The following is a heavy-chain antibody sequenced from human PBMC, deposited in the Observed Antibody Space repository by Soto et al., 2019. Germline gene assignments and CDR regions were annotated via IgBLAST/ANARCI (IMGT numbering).Heavy chain of an antibody. CDR2: IIPICGTA. CDR3: ARDGGRHSGGIDY. D-gene: IGHD1-26*01. CDR1: GGTFSSYS. J-gene: IGHJ4*02. V-gene: IGHV1-69*01. Sequence: QVQLVQSAAEVKKPGSSVKVSCKASGGTFSSYSINWVRQAPGQGLEWMGEIIPICGTANYAQKFQGRVTITADESTSTAYMELSSLRSEDTAVYYCARDGGRHSGGIDYWGQGTLVTVSS.